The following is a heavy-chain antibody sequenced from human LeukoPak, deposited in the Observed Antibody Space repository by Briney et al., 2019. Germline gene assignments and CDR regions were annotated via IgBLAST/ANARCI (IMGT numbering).Heavy chain of an antibody. D-gene: IGHD2-15*01. CDR3: ARTKLYCSGGSCYSSLDY. Sequence: SETLSLTCTVSNGSISYYYWSWIRQPPGKGLEWIAYISYSGSTISNPSLKSRVTISVDTSKNQFSLKLTSVTAADTALYYCARTKLYCSGGSCYSSLDYWGQGTLVTVSS. CDR1: NGSISYYY. CDR2: ISYSGST. J-gene: IGHJ4*02. V-gene: IGHV4-59*01.